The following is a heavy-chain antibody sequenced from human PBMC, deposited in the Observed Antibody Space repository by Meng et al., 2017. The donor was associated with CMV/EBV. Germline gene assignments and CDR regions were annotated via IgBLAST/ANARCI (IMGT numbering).Heavy chain of an antibody. CDR2: ISSSSSYI. V-gene: IGHV3-21*01. D-gene: IGHD3-3*01. CDR1: GFTFSSYS. Sequence: GESLKISCAASGFTFSSYSMNWVRQAPGKGLEWVSSISSSSSYIYYADSVKGRFTISRDNAKNSLYLQMNSLRAEDTAVYYCARGTGRSITIFGVVTHYYYGMDVWGQGTTVTVSS. CDR3: ARGTGRSITIFGVVTHYYYGMDV. J-gene: IGHJ6*02.